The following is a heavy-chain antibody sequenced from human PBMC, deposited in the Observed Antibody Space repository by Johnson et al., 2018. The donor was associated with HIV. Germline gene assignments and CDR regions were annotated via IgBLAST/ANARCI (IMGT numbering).Heavy chain of an antibody. CDR3: ARGYGGNYDAFDI. Sequence: QLVESGGGVVQPGRSLRLSCAASGFTFSSYAMHWVRQAPGKGLEWVAVISYDGSNKYYADSVKGRFTISRDNSKNTLYLQMNSLRAEDTAVYYCARGYGGNYDAFDIWGQGTMVTVSS. V-gene: IGHV3-30*04. CDR1: GFTFSSYA. J-gene: IGHJ3*02. D-gene: IGHD4-23*01. CDR2: ISYDGSNK.